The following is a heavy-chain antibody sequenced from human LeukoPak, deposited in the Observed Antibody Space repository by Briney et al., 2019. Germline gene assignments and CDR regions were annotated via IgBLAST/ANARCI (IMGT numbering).Heavy chain of an antibody. V-gene: IGHV1-2*02. CDR2: INPNSGGT. CDR1: GYTFTGYY. D-gene: IGHD5-24*01. J-gene: IGHJ6*03. Sequence: ASVKVSCKASGYTFTGYYMHWVRQAPGQGLEWMGWINPNSGGTNYAQKFQGRFTMTRDTSISTAYMELSRLRSDDTAVYYCARVMKLSYKSYYYYYYMDVWGKGTTVTVSS. CDR3: ARVMKLSYKSYYYYYYMDV.